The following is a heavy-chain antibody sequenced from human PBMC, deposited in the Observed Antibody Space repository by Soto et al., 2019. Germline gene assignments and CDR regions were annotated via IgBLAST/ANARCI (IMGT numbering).Heavy chain of an antibody. D-gene: IGHD5-18*01. CDR3: ARFSRIQIYYYYGIDV. CDR2: IYYSGST. CDR1: GGSISSYY. V-gene: IGHV4-59*01. J-gene: IGHJ6*01. Sequence: SETLSLTCTVSGGSISSYYWSWIRQPPGKGLEWIGYIYYSGSTNYNPSLKSRVTISVDTSKNQFSLKLSSVTAADTAVYYCARFSRIQIYYYYGIDVWGQGPTVTVSS.